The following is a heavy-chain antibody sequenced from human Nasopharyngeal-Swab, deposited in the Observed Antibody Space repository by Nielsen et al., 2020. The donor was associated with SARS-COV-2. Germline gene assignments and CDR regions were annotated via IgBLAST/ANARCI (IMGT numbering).Heavy chain of an antibody. CDR2: IYYRGST. D-gene: IGHD3-10*02. V-gene: IGHV4-30-4*08. CDR1: GGSISSGDYY. J-gene: IGHJ6*02. Sequence: SETLSLTCTVPGGSISSGDYYWSWIRQPPGKGLEWIGYIYYRGSTYYNPSLKSRVTISVDTSKNQFSLKLSSVTAADTAVYYCARLMFDRYYYYGMDVWGQGTTVTVSS. CDR3: ARLMFDRYYYYGMDV.